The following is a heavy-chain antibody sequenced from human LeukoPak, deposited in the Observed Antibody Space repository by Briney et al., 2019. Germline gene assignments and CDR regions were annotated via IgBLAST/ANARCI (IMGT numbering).Heavy chain of an antibody. J-gene: IGHJ4*02. CDR2: IYYSGST. Sequence: PSETLSLTCTVSGGSISSSAYYWGWIRQPPGKGLEWIGSIYYSGSTYYNPSLKSRVTISVDTSKNQFSLKLSSVTAADTAVYYCASPGGGPTDYWGQGTLVTVSS. CDR3: ASPGGGPTDY. D-gene: IGHD3-16*01. CDR1: GGSISSSAYY. V-gene: IGHV4-39*01.